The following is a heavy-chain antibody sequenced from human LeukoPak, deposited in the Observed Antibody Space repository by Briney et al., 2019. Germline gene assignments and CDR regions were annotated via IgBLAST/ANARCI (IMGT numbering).Heavy chain of an antibody. CDR1: GFSVSTSY. CDR3: ARGQRAAAGFDY. Sequence: AGGSLRLSCAASGFSVSTSYINWVRQAPGKGLEWVSVFYPGGKTYYVDSVKGRFTISRDTSKNTLYLQMSSLRAEDTAIYFCARGQRAAAGFDYWGQGTLVTVSS. D-gene: IGHD6-13*01. V-gene: IGHV3-66*01. J-gene: IGHJ4*02. CDR2: FYPGGKT.